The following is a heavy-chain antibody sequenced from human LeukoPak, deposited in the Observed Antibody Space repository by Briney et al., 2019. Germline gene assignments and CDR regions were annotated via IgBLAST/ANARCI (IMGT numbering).Heavy chain of an antibody. CDR2: INHSGST. CDR1: GGSFSGYY. Sequence: PSETLSLTCAVYGGSFSGYYWSWIRQPPGKGLEWIGEINHSGSTNYNPSLKSRVTISVDTSKNQFSLKLSSVTAADTAVYYCARAAYYDSSGYYYSWFDPWGQGTLVTVSS. CDR3: ARAAYYDSSGYYYSWFDP. D-gene: IGHD3-22*01. J-gene: IGHJ5*02. V-gene: IGHV4-34*01.